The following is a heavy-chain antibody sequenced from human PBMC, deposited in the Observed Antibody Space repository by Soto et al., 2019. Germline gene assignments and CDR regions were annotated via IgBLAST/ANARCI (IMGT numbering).Heavy chain of an antibody. V-gene: IGHV6-1*01. CDR1: GDSVSSNSAA. Sequence: SQTLSLTCAISGDSVSSNSAAWNWIRQSPSRGLEWLGRTYYRSKWYNDYAVSVKSRITINPDTSKNQFSLQLNSVTPEDTAVYYCARVXSRRAGSGFYYYGMDVWGQGTTVTVSS. CDR2: TYYRSKWYN. D-gene: IGHD6-19*01. CDR3: ARVXSRRAGSGFYYYGMDV. J-gene: IGHJ6*02.